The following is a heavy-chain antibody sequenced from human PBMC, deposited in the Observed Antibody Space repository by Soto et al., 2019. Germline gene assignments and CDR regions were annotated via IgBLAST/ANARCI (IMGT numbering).Heavy chain of an antibody. D-gene: IGHD3-3*01. CDR2: IIPIFGTA. V-gene: IGHV1-69*13. J-gene: IGHJ6*02. CDR1: GGTVISNA. Sequence: SGRVACNGSGGTVISNAISWVRQAPGQGLEWMGGIIPIFGTANYGHKFLCRVTITADESTSTAYMELSSLRSEDTAVYYCARAVTIFGVVIAQGDYYYGMDVWGQGTTVTLSS. CDR3: ARAVTIFGVVIAQGDYYYGMDV.